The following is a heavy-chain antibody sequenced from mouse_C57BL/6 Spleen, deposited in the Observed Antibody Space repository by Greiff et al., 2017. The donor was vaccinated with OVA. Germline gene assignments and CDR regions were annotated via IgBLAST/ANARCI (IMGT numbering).Heavy chain of an antibody. CDR2: FHPYNDDT. CDR1: GFTFTTYP. V-gene: IGHV1-47*01. J-gene: IGHJ1*03. CDR3: GRGLGRGYFGV. D-gene: IGHD4-1*01. Sequence: VQREESGAELVKPGASVKMSCTASGFTFTTYPIEWMKQNPGKSLEWIGNFHPYNDDTKYDEKFKGKATLTVEKSSSTVYLELSRFTSDDSAVDYWGRGLGRGYFGVWGKGTTVTVSA.